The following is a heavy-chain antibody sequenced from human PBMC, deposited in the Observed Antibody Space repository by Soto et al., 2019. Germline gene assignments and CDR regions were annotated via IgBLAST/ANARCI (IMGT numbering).Heavy chain of an antibody. CDR1: GGTFSSYA. CDR3: ARDPPGNCTNGVCYSYYYYYYGMDV. CDR2: IIPILGIA. Sequence: ASVKVSCKASGGTFSSYAISWVRQAPGQGLEWMGRIIPILGIANYAQKFQGRVTITADKSTSTAYMELSSLRSEDTAVYYCARDPPGNCTNGVCYSYYYYYYGMDVWGQGTTVTVSS. V-gene: IGHV1-69*04. D-gene: IGHD2-8*01. J-gene: IGHJ6*02.